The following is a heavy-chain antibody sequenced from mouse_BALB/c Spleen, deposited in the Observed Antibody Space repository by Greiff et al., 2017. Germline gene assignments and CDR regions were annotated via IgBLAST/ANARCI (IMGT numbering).Heavy chain of an antibody. Sequence: VQLQQSGAELVRPGTSVKISCKASGYTFTNYWLGWVKQRPGHGLEWIGDIYPGGGYTNYNEKFKGKATLTADTSSSTAYMQLSSLTSEDSAVYFCARSHYGSYWYFDVWGAGTTVTVSS. CDR3: ARSHYGSYWYFDV. D-gene: IGHD1-2*01. J-gene: IGHJ1*01. V-gene: IGHV1-63*02. CDR1: GYTFTNYW. CDR2: IYPGGGYT.